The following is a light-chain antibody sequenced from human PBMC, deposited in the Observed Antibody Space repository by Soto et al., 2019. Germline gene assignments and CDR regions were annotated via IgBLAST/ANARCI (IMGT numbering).Light chain of an antibody. CDR1: SSDVGGYNY. V-gene: IGLV2-14*01. CDR3: SSYTSSTFLYV. J-gene: IGLJ1*01. CDR2: DVS. Sequence: QLVLTQPASVSGSPGQSITISCTGTSSDVGGYNYVSWYQQHPGKAPKLMIYDVSNRPSGVSNRFSGSKSGNTASLTISGLQAEDEADYYCSSYTSSTFLYVFGTGTKVTVL.